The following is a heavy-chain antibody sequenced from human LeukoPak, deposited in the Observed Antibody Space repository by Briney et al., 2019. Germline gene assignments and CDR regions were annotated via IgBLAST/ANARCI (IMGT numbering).Heavy chain of an antibody. CDR1: GFTFSSYA. J-gene: IGHJ6*02. D-gene: IGHD3-3*01. V-gene: IGHV3-64*01. Sequence: GGSLRLSCAASGFTFSSYAMHWVRQAPGKGLEYVSAISSNGGSTYYANSAKGRFTISRDNSKNTLYLQMGSLRAEDMAVYYCARAMHYDTYGMDVWGQGTTVTVSS. CDR3: ARAMHYDTYGMDV. CDR2: ISSNGGST.